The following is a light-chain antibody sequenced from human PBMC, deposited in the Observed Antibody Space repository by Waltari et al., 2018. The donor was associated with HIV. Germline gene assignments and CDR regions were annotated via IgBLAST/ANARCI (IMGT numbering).Light chain of an antibody. CDR1: SSNIQNNY. CDR2: EIN. CDR3: ATWDTDLIGVV. Sequence: QSVLTQPPAVSAAPGQRVNFSCSGSSSNIQNNYVSWYQHIPGTAPKLLIFEINERPSGIPDRFSGSKSGTSATLAVTGLQLGDEADYYCATWDTDLIGVVFGGGTKLTVL. J-gene: IGLJ2*01. V-gene: IGLV1-51*02.